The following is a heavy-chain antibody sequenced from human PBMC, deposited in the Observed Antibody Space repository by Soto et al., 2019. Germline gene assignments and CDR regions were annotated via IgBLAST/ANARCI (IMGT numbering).Heavy chain of an antibody. Sequence: SVKVSCKASGGAFSSYSISWVLQAPGQGLEWMGGIIPIFGTANYAQKFQGRVTITADESTSTAYMELSSLRSEDTAVYYCARGHDYYDSSGYYYAFGYWGQGTLVTVSS. CDR2: IIPIFGTA. D-gene: IGHD3-22*01. V-gene: IGHV1-69*13. J-gene: IGHJ4*02. CDR3: ARGHDYYDSSGYYYAFGY. CDR1: GGAFSSYS.